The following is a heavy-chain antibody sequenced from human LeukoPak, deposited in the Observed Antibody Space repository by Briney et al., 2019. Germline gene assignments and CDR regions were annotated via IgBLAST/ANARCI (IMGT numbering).Heavy chain of an antibody. CDR3: ASHTMVHFDY. D-gene: IGHD3-10*01. V-gene: IGHV3-30-3*01. CDR1: GFTFISYA. J-gene: IGHJ4*02. CDR2: ISYDGSNK. Sequence: GSLRLSCAASGFTFISYAMHWVRQAPGKGLEWVAVISYDGSNKYYADSVKGRFTISRDNSKNTLYLQMNSLRAEDTAVYYCASHTMVHFDYWGQGTLVTVSS.